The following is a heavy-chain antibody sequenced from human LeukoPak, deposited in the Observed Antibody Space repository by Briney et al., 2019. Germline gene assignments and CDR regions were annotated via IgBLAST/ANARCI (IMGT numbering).Heavy chain of an antibody. V-gene: IGHV3-9*01. CDR3: AKKSSSDWSFDY. CDR2: ISWNSGGI. CDR1: GFTFDDYA. D-gene: IGHD6-19*01. Sequence: GGSLRLSCAASGFTFDDYAMHWVRQAPGKGLEWVSGISWNSGGIGYADSVKGRFTISRDNSKNTLDLQMNSLRAEDTAVYYCAKKSSSDWSFDYWGQGTLVTVSS. J-gene: IGHJ4*02.